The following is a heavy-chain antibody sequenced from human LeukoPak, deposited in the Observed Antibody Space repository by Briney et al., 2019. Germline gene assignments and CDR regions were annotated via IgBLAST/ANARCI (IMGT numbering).Heavy chain of an antibody. CDR2: ISGSSGST. J-gene: IGHJ4*02. CDR1: GFTFSGSA. V-gene: IGHV3-23*01. CDR3: AKSQTTGTTGFDY. Sequence: GGSLRLSCAASGFTFSGSAMNWVRQAPGKGLEWVSAISGSSGSTYYADSVKGRFTISRDSSKNTLFLQMNSLRAEDTAVYYCAKSQTTGTTGFDYWGQGTLVTVSS. D-gene: IGHD1-1*01.